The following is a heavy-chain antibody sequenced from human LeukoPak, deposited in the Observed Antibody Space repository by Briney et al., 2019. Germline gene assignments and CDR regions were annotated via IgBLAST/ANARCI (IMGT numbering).Heavy chain of an antibody. V-gene: IGHV3-23*01. Sequence: GGSLRLSCAASGFTFSSYAMSWVRQAPGKGLEWVSAISGSGGSTYYADSVKGRFTISRDNSKNTLYLQMNSLRAEDTALYYCAKPLYYSVGYFDYWGQGTLATVSS. CDR1: GFTFSSYA. CDR2: ISGSGGST. CDR3: AKPLYYSVGYFDY. J-gene: IGHJ4*02. D-gene: IGHD2-21*01.